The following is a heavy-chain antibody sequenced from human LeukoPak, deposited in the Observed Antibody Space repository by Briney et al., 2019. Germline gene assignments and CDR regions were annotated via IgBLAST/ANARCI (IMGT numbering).Heavy chain of an antibody. CDR2: VYHSGGA. CDR3: AYNRNFALDN. D-gene: IGHD1-14*01. V-gene: IGHV4/OR15-8*01. Sequence: PSETLSLTCAVSGASIASHSWWSWVRQPPGKGLEWIGEVYHSGGANYKPSLKSRVTISVDTSRNHFSLKLTPVTAADTAVYFCAYNRNFALDNWGQGTLVTVSS. CDR1: GASIASHSW. J-gene: IGHJ4*01.